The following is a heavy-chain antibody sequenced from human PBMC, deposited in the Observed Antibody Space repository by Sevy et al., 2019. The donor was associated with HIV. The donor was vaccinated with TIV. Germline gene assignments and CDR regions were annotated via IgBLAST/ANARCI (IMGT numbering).Heavy chain of an antibody. CDR3: ARELGSGSYPLDY. D-gene: IGHD6-19*01. J-gene: IGHJ4*02. V-gene: IGHV3-33*01. CDR2: IYYAESLK. CDR1: GFTFRSYD. Sequence: GGSLRLSCAASGFTFRSYDMNWVRQAPGKGPEWVAIIYYAESLKYYADSVKGRFTISRDNSKNTLYLQMNSLRVDDTAVYYYARELGSGSYPLDYWGQGTLVTVSS.